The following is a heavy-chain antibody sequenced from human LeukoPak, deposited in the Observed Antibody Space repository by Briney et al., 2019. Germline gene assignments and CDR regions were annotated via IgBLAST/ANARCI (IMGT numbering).Heavy chain of an antibody. D-gene: IGHD5-24*01. J-gene: IGHJ2*01. V-gene: IGHV4-59*01. CDR2: IYYSGST. CDR3: ARYWGVQLWPHWYFDL. Sequence: KPSETLSLTCTVSGGSISSYYWSWFRQTPGKGPEWIGYIYYSGSTKYNPSLKSRVTISVDRSKNQFSLKLNSVTAADTAVYYCARYWGVQLWPHWYFDLWGRGSLVTVSS. CDR1: GGSISSYY.